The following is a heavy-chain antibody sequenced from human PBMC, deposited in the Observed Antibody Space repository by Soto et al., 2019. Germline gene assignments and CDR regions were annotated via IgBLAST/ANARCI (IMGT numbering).Heavy chain of an antibody. D-gene: IGHD2-15*01. CDR3: ATEYCSGGSCYEFDP. V-gene: IGHV3-23*01. Sequence: GGSLRLSCAASGFTFSSFAMSWVRHAPGKGLEWVSEITGSTGTTYYADSVKGRFTISRDNSKNTLYLQMNSLRAEDTAVYYCATEYCSGGSCYEFDPWGQGTLVTVSS. CDR1: GFTFSSFA. CDR2: ITGSTGTT. J-gene: IGHJ5*02.